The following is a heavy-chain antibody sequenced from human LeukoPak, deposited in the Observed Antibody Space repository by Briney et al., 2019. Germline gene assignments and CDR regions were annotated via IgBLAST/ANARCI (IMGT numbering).Heavy chain of an antibody. CDR2: INPNSGGT. CDR1: GYTFTGYY. Sequence: ASVKVSCKASGYTFTGYYMHWVCPAPGQGLEWMGWINPNSGGTNYAQKFQGRVTMTRDTSISTAYMELSRLRSDDTAVYYCARGGNYYDSSGYNDAFDIWGQGTMVTVSS. CDR3: ARGGNYYDSSGYNDAFDI. V-gene: IGHV1-2*02. D-gene: IGHD3-22*01. J-gene: IGHJ3*02.